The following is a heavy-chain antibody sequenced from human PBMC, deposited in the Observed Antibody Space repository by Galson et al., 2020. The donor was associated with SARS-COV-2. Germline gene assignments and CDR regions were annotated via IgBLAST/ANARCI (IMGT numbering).Heavy chain of an antibody. V-gene: IGHV1-18*01. D-gene: IGHD3-22*01. J-gene: IGHJ6*02. CDR3: ARVQDYYESSGYYHFNGMDV. Sequence: GASVKVSCKASDYTLSSYGLTWVRQAPGQRLEWLGWITAFNGKTDYAQKFQGRVTMTTDTSTNTAYMDLRSLRSDDTAMYYCARVQDYYESSGYYHFNGMDVWGQGTTVTVS. CDR1: DYTLSSYG. CDR2: ITAFNGKT.